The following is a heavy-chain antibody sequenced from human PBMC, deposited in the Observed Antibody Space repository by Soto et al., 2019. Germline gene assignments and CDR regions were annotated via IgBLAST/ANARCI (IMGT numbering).Heavy chain of an antibody. CDR1: GFTFADYT. CDR3: TRDGRYSGYPPPAF. J-gene: IGHJ4*02. CDR2: IRNKAYGGTT. V-gene: IGHV3-49*03. Sequence: GGSXRLSCTASGFTFADYTLSWFRQAPGKGLEWLGFIRNKAYGGTTEYAASVKGRFTISRDDSKSIAYLPMNSLKTEATDMYYCTRDGRYSGYPPPAFWGQGTLVTVSS. D-gene: IGHD5-12*01.